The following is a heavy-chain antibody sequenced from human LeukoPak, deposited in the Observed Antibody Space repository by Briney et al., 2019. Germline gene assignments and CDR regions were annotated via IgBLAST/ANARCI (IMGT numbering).Heavy chain of an antibody. CDR2: MNPNSGNT. V-gene: IGHV1-8*03. Sequence: ASVKVSCKASGYTFTSYDINWVRQATGQGLEWMGWMNPNSGNTGYAQKFQGRVTITRNTSISTAYMELSSLRSEDTAVYYCARGRIPGGVPAAMTNPWGQGTLVTVSS. CDR1: GYTFTSYD. D-gene: IGHD2-2*01. J-gene: IGHJ5*02. CDR3: ARGRIPGGVPAAMTNP.